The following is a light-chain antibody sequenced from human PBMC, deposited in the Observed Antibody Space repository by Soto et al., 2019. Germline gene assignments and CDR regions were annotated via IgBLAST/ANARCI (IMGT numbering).Light chain of an antibody. Sequence: EIVLTQSPGTLSLSPGERATLSCRASQSVSSSYLAWYQQKPGQAPRLLIYGASSRATGIPDRFSGSGSGTDLTLTISRLEPEDFAVYYCQQYGSSPVTFGQGTKLEI. V-gene: IGKV3-20*01. CDR1: QSVSSSY. J-gene: IGKJ2*01. CDR3: QQYGSSPVT. CDR2: GAS.